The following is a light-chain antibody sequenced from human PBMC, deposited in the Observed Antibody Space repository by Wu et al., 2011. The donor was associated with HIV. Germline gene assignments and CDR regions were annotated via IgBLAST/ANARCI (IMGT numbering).Light chain of an antibody. CDR1: QSVTSNS. Sequence: DTLLTQSPGTLSLSPGERATLSCRASQSVTSNSLAWFLQKPGQAPRLLIYDAANRVTGIPPRFSGSGSGTHFTLTISNLEPEDFAVYYCQHYGSSPWTFGQGTKVEIK. CDR3: QHYGSSPWT. J-gene: IGKJ1*01. V-gene: IGKV3-20*01. CDR2: DAA.